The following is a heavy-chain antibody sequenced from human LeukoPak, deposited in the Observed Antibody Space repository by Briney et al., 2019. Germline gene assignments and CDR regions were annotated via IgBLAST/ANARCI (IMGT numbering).Heavy chain of an antibody. CDR3: ARDVRPDY. CDR2: IKQDGTEK. J-gene: IGHJ4*02. V-gene: IGHV3-7*04. D-gene: IGHD6-6*01. CDR1: GFTFSSYG. Sequence: QPGRSLRLSCAASGFTFSSYGMHWVRQAPGEGLEWVANIKQDGTEKYYMDSVKGRFSISRDNAKNSLYLQMNALRAEDTAVYYCARDVRPDYWGQGTLVTVST.